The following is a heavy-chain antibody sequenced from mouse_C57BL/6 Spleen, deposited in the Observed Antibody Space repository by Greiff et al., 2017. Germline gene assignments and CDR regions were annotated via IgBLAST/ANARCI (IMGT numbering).Heavy chain of an antibody. CDR2: INPNNGGT. CDR3: AGAVVAEPFDY. Sequence: VQLQQSGPELVKPGASVKISCKASGYTFTDYYMNWVKQSHGKSLEWIGDINPNNGGTSYNQKFKGKATLTVDKSSSTAYMELRSLTSEDSAVYYCAGAVVAEPFDYWGQGTTLTVSS. CDR1: GYTFTDYY. V-gene: IGHV1-26*01. J-gene: IGHJ2*01. D-gene: IGHD1-1*01.